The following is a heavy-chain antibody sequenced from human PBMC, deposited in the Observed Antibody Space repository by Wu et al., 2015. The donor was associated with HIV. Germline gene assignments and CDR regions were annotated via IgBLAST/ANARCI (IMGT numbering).Heavy chain of an antibody. D-gene: IGHD3-16*02. J-gene: IGHJ4*02. CDR1: GYTFTAYY. Sequence: QVQLVQSGAEVKKPGASVQVSCKSSGYTFTAYYLHWVRQAPGQGLEWVGWISPRSGATKYAQKFQGRVTMTRDTSISTAYMDLSSLTSDDTALYYCARGDYDHLWGSYRFEFWGQGTLVSVSS. CDR3: ARGDYDHLWGSYRFEF. V-gene: IGHV1-2*02. CDR2: ISPRSGAT.